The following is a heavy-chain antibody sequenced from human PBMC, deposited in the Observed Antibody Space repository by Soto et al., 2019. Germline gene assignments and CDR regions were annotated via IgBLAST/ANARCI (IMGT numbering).Heavy chain of an antibody. CDR3: AGGGGYGEEDYFDY. Sequence: QVQLVQSGAEVKKPGSSVKVSCKASGGTFSSYTISWVRQAPGQGLEWMGRIIPILGIANYAQKFQGRVTITADKPTSTAYMELSSLRSEDTAVYYCAGGGGYGEEDYFDYWGQGTLVTVSS. V-gene: IGHV1-69*02. CDR2: IIPILGIA. D-gene: IGHD3-16*01. J-gene: IGHJ4*02. CDR1: GGTFSSYT.